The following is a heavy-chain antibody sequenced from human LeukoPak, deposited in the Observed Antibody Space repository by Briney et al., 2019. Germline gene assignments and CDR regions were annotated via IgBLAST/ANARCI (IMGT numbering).Heavy chain of an antibody. J-gene: IGHJ4*02. V-gene: IGHV4-39*01. D-gene: IGHD3-10*01. Sequence: SETLSLTCTVSGGSIISRSYFWGWLRQPAGKGLEWVGSVSDSGSTTYNPSPSLKSRVTISVDTSKNQFSLKLSSVTAADTAVYHCARQTSGTSKIDSWGQGTLVTVSS. CDR2: VSDSGST. CDR1: GGSIISRSYF. CDR3: ARQTSGTSKIDS.